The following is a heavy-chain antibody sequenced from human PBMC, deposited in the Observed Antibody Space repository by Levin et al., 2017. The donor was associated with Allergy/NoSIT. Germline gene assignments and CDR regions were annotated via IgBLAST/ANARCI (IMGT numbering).Heavy chain of an antibody. J-gene: IGHJ6*02. Sequence: GESLKISCAASGFTFSSYGMHWVRQAPGKGLEWVAVISYDGSNKYYADSVKGRFTISRDNSKNTLYLQMNSLRAEDTAVYYCAKDLGEDYYYYGMDVWGQGTTVTVSS. CDR1: GFTFSSYG. CDR3: AKDLGEDYYYYGMDV. CDR2: ISYDGSNK. D-gene: IGHD3-16*01. V-gene: IGHV3-30*18.